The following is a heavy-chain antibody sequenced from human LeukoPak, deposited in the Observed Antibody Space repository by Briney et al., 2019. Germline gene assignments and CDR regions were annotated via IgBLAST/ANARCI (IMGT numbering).Heavy chain of an antibody. Sequence: GASLRLSCAASGFTFSSYAMSWVRQAPGKGLEWVSAISGSGVSTYYADSVKGRFTISRDNSKNTLYLQMNSLRAEDTAVYYCAKWTFYDFWSGYESRGMDVWGQGTTVTVSS. CDR2: ISGSGVST. J-gene: IGHJ6*02. V-gene: IGHV3-23*01. D-gene: IGHD3-3*01. CDR1: GFTFSSYA. CDR3: AKWTFYDFWSGYESRGMDV.